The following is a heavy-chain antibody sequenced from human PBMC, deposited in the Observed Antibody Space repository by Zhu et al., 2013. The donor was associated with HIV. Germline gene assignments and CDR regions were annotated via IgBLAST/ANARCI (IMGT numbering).Heavy chain of an antibody. J-gene: IGHJ4*02. CDR2: IIPIFGTA. CDR1: GGTFSSYA. V-gene: IGHV1-69*01. D-gene: IGHD6-13*01. Sequence: QVQLVQSGAEVKKPGSSVKVSCKASGGTFSSYAISWVRQAPGQGLEWMGGIIPIFGTANYAQKFQGRVTITADESTSTAYMELGSLRSEDTAVYYCARDPSAAAGPNYFDYWGQGTLVTVSS. CDR3: ARDPSAAAGPNYFDY.